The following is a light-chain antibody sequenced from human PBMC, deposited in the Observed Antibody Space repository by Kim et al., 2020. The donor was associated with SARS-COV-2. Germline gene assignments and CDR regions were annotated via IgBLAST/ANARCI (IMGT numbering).Light chain of an antibody. V-gene: IGKV3-20*01. J-gene: IGKJ2*01. CDR3: QQYVGSPT. CDR1: QSVTSNY. CDR2: GAS. Sequence: SLSPGESATLSCRASQSVTSNYLAWYQQKPGQAPRLLSYGASSRATGIPDRVSGSGSGRDFSLIIRRLEPEDFAVYYCQQYVGSPTFGQGTKLEI.